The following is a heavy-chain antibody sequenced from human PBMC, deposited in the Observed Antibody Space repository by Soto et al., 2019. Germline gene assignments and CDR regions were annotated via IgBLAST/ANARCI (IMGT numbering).Heavy chain of an antibody. CDR1: GFTFGDSA. V-gene: IGHV3-49*03. J-gene: IGHJ6*02. CDR2: ISSKAYGGTT. D-gene: IGHD5-18*01. Sequence: PGGSLRLSCTASGFTFGDSAMKWFRQAPGKGLEWVGFISSKAYGGTTEYAASVKGRFIISRDDSKSIAYLHMDSLKTEDTAVYYCTRPRFGYSYGDYYDVMAVSGRGTTVIVSS. CDR3: TRPRFGYSYGDYYDVMAV.